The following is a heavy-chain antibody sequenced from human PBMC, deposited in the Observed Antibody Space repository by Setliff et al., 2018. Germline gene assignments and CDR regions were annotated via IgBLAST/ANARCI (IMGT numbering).Heavy chain of an antibody. D-gene: IGHD3-22*01. Sequence: SVKVSCKASGGTFRNYGISWVRQAPGQGLEWMGGTIPVFGTTDYAQKFQGRVTIITDESTSTAFMQLSSLRSEDTAVYYCVREGVDSRSSTDYRYYMDVWGKGTTVTVSS. CDR1: GGTFRNYG. CDR2: TIPVFGTT. V-gene: IGHV1-69*05. CDR3: VREGVDSRSSTDYRYYMDV. J-gene: IGHJ6*03.